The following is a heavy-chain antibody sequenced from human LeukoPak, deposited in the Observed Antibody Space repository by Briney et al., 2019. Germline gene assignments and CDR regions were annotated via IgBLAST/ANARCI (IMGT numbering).Heavy chain of an antibody. CDR2: ISGSGGST. J-gene: IGHJ4*02. Sequence: HSGGSLRLSCAASGFTFSNAWMSWVRQAPGKGLEWVSAISGSGGSTYYADSVKGRFTISRDNSKNTLYLQMNSLRAEDTAVYYCAKDQVGSGSYYYYWGQGTLVTVSS. CDR3: AKDQVGSGSYYYY. D-gene: IGHD1-26*01. CDR1: GFTFSNAW. V-gene: IGHV3-23*01.